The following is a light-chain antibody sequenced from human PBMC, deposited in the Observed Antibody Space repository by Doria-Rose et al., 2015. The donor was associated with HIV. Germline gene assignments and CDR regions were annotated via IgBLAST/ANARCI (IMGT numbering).Light chain of an antibody. V-gene: IGKV3-20*01. CDR1: QSFSSTY. CDR2: DGS. J-gene: IGKJ1*01. CDR3: HQYGTSWT. Sequence: TQSPGTLSLSPGERATLSCRASQSFSSTYLAWYQQKPGQAPSLLIYDGSTRATGIPDRFSASMSGTDFTLTINRLEPEDFALYYCHQYGTSWTFGQGTKVE.